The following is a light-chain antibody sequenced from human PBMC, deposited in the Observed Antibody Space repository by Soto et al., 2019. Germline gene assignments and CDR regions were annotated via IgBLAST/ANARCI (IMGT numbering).Light chain of an antibody. V-gene: IGKV3-11*01. J-gene: IGKJ4*01. Sequence: EIVLTQSPATLSLSPGERATLSCRASQTVSSFFAWYQHKPGQAPRLLIYNTSKRANGIPARFSGSGSGTDFTLTIISLEPEDFAVYYCQQRYNWPPLTFGGGTKVEMK. CDR1: QTVSSF. CDR2: NTS. CDR3: QQRYNWPPLT.